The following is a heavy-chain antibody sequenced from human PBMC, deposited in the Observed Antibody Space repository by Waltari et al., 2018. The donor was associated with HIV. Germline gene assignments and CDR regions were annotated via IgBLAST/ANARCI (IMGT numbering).Heavy chain of an antibody. CDR3: ARDLRGAFDY. J-gene: IGHJ4*02. CDR2: IYYSGST. V-gene: IGHV4-30-4*08. CDR1: GGSLSSGGYY. Sequence: QVQLQESGPGLVKPSQTLSLTCTFPGGSLSSGGYYWSWIRQPPGKGLEWIGYIYYSGSTYYNPSLKSRVTISVDRSKNQFSLKLSSVTAADTAVYYCARDLRGAFDYWGQGTLVTVSS.